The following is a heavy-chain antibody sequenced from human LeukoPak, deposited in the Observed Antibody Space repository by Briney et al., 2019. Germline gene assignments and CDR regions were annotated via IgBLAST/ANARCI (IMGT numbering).Heavy chain of an antibody. CDR1: GFSFSSYW. V-gene: IGHV3-74*01. Sequence: GGSLRLSCGASGFSFSSYWMHWVRQAPGKGLVWVSRINSDGSSTSYADSVKGRFTISRDNAKNTLYLQMNSLRAEDTAVYYCARDARVSYGSYYYGMDVWGQGTTVTVSS. J-gene: IGHJ6*02. CDR3: ARDARVSYGSYYYGMDV. CDR2: INSDGSST. D-gene: IGHD1-26*01.